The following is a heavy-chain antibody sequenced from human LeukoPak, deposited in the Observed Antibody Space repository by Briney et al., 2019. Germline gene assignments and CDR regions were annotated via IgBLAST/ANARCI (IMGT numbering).Heavy chain of an antibody. V-gene: IGHV3-48*04. Sequence: PGGSLRLSCATSGPTFTTYRMNWVRQAPGKGLEWVADISSSSSTIYYADSVRGRFTISRDNAKNSLYLQMNSLRVEDTAVYYCARDSGGFYFDYWGQGTLVTVSS. CDR1: GPTFTTYR. D-gene: IGHD1-1*01. CDR3: ARDSGGFYFDY. J-gene: IGHJ4*02. CDR2: ISSSSSTI.